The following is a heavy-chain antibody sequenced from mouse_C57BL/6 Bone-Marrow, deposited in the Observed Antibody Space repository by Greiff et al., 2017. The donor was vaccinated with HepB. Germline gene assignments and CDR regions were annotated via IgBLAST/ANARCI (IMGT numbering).Heavy chain of an antibody. Sequence: EVKLMESGPELVKPGASVKISCKASGYSFTGYYMNWVKQSPEKSLEWIGEINPSTGGTTYNQKFKAKATLTVDKSSSTAYMQLKSLTSEDSAVYYCASAGLLRGMDYWGQGTSVTVSS. J-gene: IGHJ4*01. CDR1: GYSFTGYY. V-gene: IGHV1-42*01. D-gene: IGHD2-3*01. CDR2: INPSTGGT. CDR3: ASAGLLRGMDY.